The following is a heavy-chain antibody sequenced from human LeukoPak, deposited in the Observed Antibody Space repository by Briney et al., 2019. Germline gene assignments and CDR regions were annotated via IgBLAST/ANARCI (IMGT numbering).Heavy chain of an antibody. Sequence: SETLSLTCTVSGGSISSGNYYWSWIRQHPGKGLEFIGYIYYSGSTHYNPSLKSRVTISRDTSKNQFSLKLSSVTAADTAVYYCARGDPLGDYWGQGTLVTVSS. CDR1: GGSISSGNYY. J-gene: IGHJ4*02. CDR2: IYYSGST. V-gene: IGHV4-31*03. CDR3: ARGDPLGDY. D-gene: IGHD3-10*01.